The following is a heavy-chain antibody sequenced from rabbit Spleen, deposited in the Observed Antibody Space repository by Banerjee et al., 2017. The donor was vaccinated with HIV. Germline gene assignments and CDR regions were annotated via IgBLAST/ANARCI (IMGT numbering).Heavy chain of an antibody. J-gene: IGHJ4*01. CDR3: ARDAGTYDYIDVYFNL. Sequence: QSLEESGGDLVKPGGSLTLTCKASGIDFSSAYDMCWVRQAPGKGLEWIACIYAGSSASTYYANWAKGRFTVSKASSTTVTLQMTSLTAADTATYFCARDAGTYDYIDVYFNLWGPGTLVTVS. V-gene: IGHV1S40*01. CDR2: IYAGSSAST. CDR1: GIDFSSAYD. D-gene: IGHD4-2*01.